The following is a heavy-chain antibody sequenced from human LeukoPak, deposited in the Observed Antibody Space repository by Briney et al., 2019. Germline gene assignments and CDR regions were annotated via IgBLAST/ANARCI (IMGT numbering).Heavy chain of an antibody. V-gene: IGHV4-61*05. CDR2: IFYSGTT. D-gene: IGHD1-26*01. CDR3: ARFLRGATNALEI. Sequence: PSETLSLTCAVSGGSISSNSYYWGWIRQPPGTGLEYIGFIFYSGTTNYNPSLKSRVTISVDTSKNQFSLKLSSVTAADTAVYYCARFLRGATNALEIWGQGTMVTVSS. CDR1: GGSISSNSYY. J-gene: IGHJ3*02.